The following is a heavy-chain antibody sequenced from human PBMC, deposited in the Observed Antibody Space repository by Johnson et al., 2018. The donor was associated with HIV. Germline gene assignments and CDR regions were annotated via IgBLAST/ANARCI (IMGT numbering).Heavy chain of an antibody. CDR2: ISWNSGSI. Sequence: QVQLVESGGGVVQPGGSLRLSCAASVFSFSSYGMHWVRQAPGKGLEWVSGISWNSGSIGYADSVKGRFTISRDNSKNTLYLQMNSLRAEDTAVYYCAGEGGYSGGLGAFDIWGQGTMVTVSS. CDR1: VFSFSSYG. D-gene: IGHD1-26*01. V-gene: IGHV3-NL1*01. J-gene: IGHJ3*02. CDR3: AGEGGYSGGLGAFDI.